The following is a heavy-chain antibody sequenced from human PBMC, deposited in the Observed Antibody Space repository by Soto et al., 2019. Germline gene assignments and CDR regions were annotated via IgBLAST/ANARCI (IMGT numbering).Heavy chain of an antibody. CDR2: IYYSGST. CDR1: GGSISSYY. CDR3: ARFVIAARCFDY. Sequence: TETLSLTCTVSGGSISSYYWSWVRQPPGKGLEWIGYIYYSGSTNYNPSLKSRVTISVDTSKNQFSLKLSSVTAADTAVYYCARFVIAARCFDYWGQGTLVTVSS. V-gene: IGHV4-59*01. J-gene: IGHJ4*02. D-gene: IGHD6-6*01.